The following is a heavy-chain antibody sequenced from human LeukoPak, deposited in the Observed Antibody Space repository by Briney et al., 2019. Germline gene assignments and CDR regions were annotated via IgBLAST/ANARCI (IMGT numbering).Heavy chain of an antibody. CDR1: GGSIGNYY. J-gene: IGHJ4*02. Sequence: SETLSLTCIVSGGSIGNYYWSWIRQPAGKGLEWIGRIYTAGSTDYNPSLKSRVIMSVDTSRNQYSLKLTSVTAADTALYYCAREQGYSGFDNWGQGTLVTVSS. V-gene: IGHV4-4*07. CDR3: AREQGYSGFDN. CDR2: IYTAGST. D-gene: IGHD5-12*01.